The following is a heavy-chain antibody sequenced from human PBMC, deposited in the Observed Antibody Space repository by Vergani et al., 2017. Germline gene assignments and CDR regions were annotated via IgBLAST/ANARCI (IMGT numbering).Heavy chain of an antibody. J-gene: IGHJ6*02. V-gene: IGHV3-23*01. D-gene: IGHD5-12*01. CDR1: GFTFNHYA. CDR2: ISGSGGSP. CDR3: ANANPRNSGYDYLSYYHAMDV. Sequence: EVQLLESGGDIVQPGGSLRLSCAASGFTFNHYAMNWVRQAPGKGLEWVSGISGSGGSPYYAGAVKGRFTISRDSSKNKLYLQMNSMSAGDTAVYYCANANPRNSGYDYLSYYHAMDVWGQGTTVTVSS.